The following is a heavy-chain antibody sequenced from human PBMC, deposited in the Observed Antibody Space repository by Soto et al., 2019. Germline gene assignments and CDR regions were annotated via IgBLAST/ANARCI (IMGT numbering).Heavy chain of an antibody. Sequence: GSLRLSFAGSGFTFRSYALNWVRQAPGKGLEWVSAITGTGSTTYYEDSVKGRFTISRDNSKDTMYLQMSSLRAEDTAVYYCAKNVWGGYFDKTYYFDYWGQGSLVTVSS. CDR2: ITGTGSTT. CDR3: AKNVWGGYFDKTYYFDY. J-gene: IGHJ4*02. V-gene: IGHV3-23*01. D-gene: IGHD3-22*01. CDR1: GFTFRSYA.